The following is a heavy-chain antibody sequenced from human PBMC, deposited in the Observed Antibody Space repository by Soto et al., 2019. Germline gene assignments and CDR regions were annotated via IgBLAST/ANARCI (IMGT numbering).Heavy chain of an antibody. D-gene: IGHD3-10*01. CDR1: GFTFSSYA. Sequence: EVQLLESGGGLVQPGGSLRLSCAASGFTFSSYAMSWVRQAPGKGLEWVSAISGSGGSTYYADSVKGRFTISRDNSKNRLYLQMNSLRDEDTAVYYCAKAFDYYGSGSNYHYFDYWGQGTLVTVSS. CDR3: AKAFDYYGSGSNYHYFDY. V-gene: IGHV3-23*01. J-gene: IGHJ4*02. CDR2: ISGSGGST.